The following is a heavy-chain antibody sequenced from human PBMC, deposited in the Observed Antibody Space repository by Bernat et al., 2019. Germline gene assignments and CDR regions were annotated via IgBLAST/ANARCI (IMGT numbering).Heavy chain of an antibody. CDR3: ARGPGYGDYFDY. CDR2: INSDGSST. D-gene: IGHD4-17*01. CDR1: GFTFSSYW. V-gene: IGHV3-74*01. Sequence: EVQLVESGGGLVQPGGSLRLSCAASGFTFSSYWMHWVRPAPGKGLVWVSRINSDGSSTSYADSVKGRFTISRDNAKNTLYLQMNSLRAEDTAVYYCARGPGYGDYFDYWGQGTLVTVSS. J-gene: IGHJ4*02.